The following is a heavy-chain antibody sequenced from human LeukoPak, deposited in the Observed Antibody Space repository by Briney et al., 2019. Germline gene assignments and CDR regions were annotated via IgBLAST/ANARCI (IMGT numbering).Heavy chain of an antibody. V-gene: IGHV1-69*13. CDR2: IIPIFGTA. D-gene: IGHD3-22*01. CDR1: GGTFSSYA. Sequence: SVKVSCKASGGTFSSYAISWVRQAPGQGLEWVGGIIPIFGTANYAQEFQGRVTITADESTSTAYMELSSLRSEDTAVYYCARRYYYDSSGYYYVYWGQGTLVTVSS. J-gene: IGHJ4*02. CDR3: ARRYYYDSSGYYYVY.